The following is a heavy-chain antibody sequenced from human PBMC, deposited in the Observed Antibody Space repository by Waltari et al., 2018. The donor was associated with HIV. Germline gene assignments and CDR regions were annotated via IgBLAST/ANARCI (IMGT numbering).Heavy chain of an antibody. J-gene: IGHJ4*02. CDR1: GGSFSRYA. V-gene: IGHV1-69*04. CDR2: IIPFVGIT. D-gene: IGHD3-22*01. Sequence: QVQLVQSGAEVKKPGSSVKVSCKASGGSFSRYAITWVRQAPGQGLEWMGKIIPFVGITNYAQKFQGRLTITADKSTSIAYMQLIRLRSDDTAVYYCARADSSGHWGQGTLVTVSS. CDR3: ARADSSGH.